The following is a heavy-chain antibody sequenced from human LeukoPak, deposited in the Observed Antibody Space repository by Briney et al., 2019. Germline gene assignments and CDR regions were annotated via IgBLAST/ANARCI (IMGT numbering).Heavy chain of an antibody. V-gene: IGHV3-23*01. Sequence: GGSLRLSCAASGFTFSSYAMSWVRQAPGKGLEWVSAISGSGGSTYYADSVKGRFTISRDNSKNTPYLQMNSLRAEDTAVYYCAKWHLSSSWSSGDYWGQGTLVTVSS. CDR1: GFTFSSYA. CDR2: ISGSGGST. J-gene: IGHJ4*02. D-gene: IGHD6-13*01. CDR3: AKWHLSSSWSSGDY.